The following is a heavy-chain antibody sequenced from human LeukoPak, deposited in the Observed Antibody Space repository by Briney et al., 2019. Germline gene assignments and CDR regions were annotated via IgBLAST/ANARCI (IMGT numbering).Heavy chain of an antibody. CDR3: ARGGRYCSSTSCYRDVYYYYYYMDV. CDR2: INHSGST. CDR1: GGSFSEYY. V-gene: IGHV4-34*01. Sequence: SETLSLTCAVYGGSFSEYYWSWIRQPPGKGPEWIGEINHSGSTNYNPSLKSRVTVSVDTSKNQFSLKLSSVTAADTAVYYCARGGRYCSSTSCYRDVYYYYYYMDVWGKGTTVTISS. D-gene: IGHD2-2*01. J-gene: IGHJ6*03.